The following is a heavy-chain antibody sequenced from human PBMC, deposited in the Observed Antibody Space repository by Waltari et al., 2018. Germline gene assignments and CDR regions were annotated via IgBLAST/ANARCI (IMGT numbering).Heavy chain of an antibody. Sequence: VQLVESGGGLVRPGGSLRLSCAVSGFTFGHYWMHWVRQSPGKGLRWVSRININGTTVTYADSVKGRFTISRDNAKSTLYLEMQGLRADDTAIYYCARSTRGSFDFWGQGALVTVSS. CDR3: ARSTRGSFDF. D-gene: IGHD3-10*01. V-gene: IGHV3-74*03. CDR1: GFTFGHYW. J-gene: IGHJ4*02. CDR2: ININGTTV.